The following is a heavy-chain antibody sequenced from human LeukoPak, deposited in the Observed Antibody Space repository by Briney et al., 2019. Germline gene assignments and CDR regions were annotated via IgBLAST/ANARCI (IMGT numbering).Heavy chain of an antibody. CDR2: ISYDGSNK. J-gene: IGHJ6*02. V-gene: IGHV3-30*18. Sequence: GGSLRLSCAASGFTFSSYGMHWVRQAPGKGLEGVAVISYDGSNKYYADSVKGRFTISRDNSKNTLYLQMNSLRAEDTAVYYCAKVSKRSAYYYHGMDVWGQGTTVTGAS. D-gene: IGHD3-3*01. CDR3: AKVSKRSAYYYHGMDV. CDR1: GFTFSSYG.